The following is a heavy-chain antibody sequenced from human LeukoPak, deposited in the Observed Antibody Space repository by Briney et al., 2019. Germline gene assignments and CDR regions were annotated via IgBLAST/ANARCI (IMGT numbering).Heavy chain of an antibody. J-gene: IGHJ4*02. V-gene: IGHV3-48*03. CDR3: ASSFLILDY. Sequence: PWGSLRLSCAASRLPLSSHEINWLRQAPAKGLPWVSYISSSGTTIYYADPVKGRFTISRDNAKNSVYLQMNSLRAEDTAVYYCASSFLILDYWGQGTLVIVSS. CDR2: ISSSGTTI. CDR1: RLPLSSHE. D-gene: IGHD3-3*01.